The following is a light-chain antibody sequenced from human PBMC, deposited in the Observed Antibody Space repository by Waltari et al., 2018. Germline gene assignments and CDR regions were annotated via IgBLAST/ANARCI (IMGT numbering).Light chain of an antibody. CDR3: QQYYTAPYS. CDR1: QIIFYNSNNKHY. CDR2: WGS. J-gene: IGKJ2*03. V-gene: IGKV4-1*01. Sequence: DIVMTQSPDSLAVSLGEGATITCKSSQIIFYNSNNKHYLAWYQQKVGQPPKRLIYWGSSRESGVPDRFSGSVSGTDFTLTISSLQAEDVAVYYCQQYYTAPYSFGQGTKLEIK.